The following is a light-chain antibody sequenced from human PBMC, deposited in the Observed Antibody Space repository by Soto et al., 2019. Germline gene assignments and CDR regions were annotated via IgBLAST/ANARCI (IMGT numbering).Light chain of an antibody. J-gene: IGKJ5*01. CDR3: QQSYRTPIT. CDR1: QSISNY. V-gene: IGKV1-39*01. CDR2: AAS. Sequence: DIQLPQSPSPLSASVGDRVAITCLASQSISNYLNWYQQKPGKAPKVLIYAASNLQSGVPPRFSGSGSATDFTLTISSLQPEDVATYFCQQSYRTPITFGQGTRLEIK.